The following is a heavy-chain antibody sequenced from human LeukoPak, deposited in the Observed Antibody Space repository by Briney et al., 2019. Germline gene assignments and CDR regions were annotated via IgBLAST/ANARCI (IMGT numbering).Heavy chain of an antibody. J-gene: IGHJ4*02. D-gene: IGHD1-26*01. V-gene: IGHV4-59*08. CDR1: GGSISSYY. CDR2: IYYSGST. CDR3: ARHLGGATTQ. Sequence: SETLSLTCTVSGGSISSYYWSWIRQPPGKGLEWIGYIYYSGSTNYNPSLKSRVTISVDTSKNQFSLKLSSVTAADTAVYYCARHLGGATTQWGQGTLVTVSS.